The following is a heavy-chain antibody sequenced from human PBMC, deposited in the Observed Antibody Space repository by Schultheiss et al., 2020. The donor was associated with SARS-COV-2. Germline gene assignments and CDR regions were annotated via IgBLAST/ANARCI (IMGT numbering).Heavy chain of an antibody. J-gene: IGHJ5*02. D-gene: IGHD3-3*01. CDR1: GFTFSSYA. V-gene: IGHV3-74*01. CDR3: ARGALAYYDFWSGYYSRFDP. CDR2: INPDGSST. Sequence: GGSLRLSCAASGFTFSSYAMSWVRQAPGKGLEWVSRINPDGSSTSYADSVKGRFTIPRDNAKNTLYLQMNSLRAEDTAVYFCARGALAYYDFWSGYYSRFDPWGQGTLVTVSS.